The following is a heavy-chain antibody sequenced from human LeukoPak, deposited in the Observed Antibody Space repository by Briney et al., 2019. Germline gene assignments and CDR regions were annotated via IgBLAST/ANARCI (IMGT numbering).Heavy chain of an antibody. CDR1: GFTFSRYW. Sequence: GGSLRLSCAASGFTFSRYWMSWVRQIPRKGLEWVANIKQDGGEIYYVDSVKGRFTISRDNAKSSLYLQMNSLRAGDTAVYYCARDKGDYGTSGSLFVFGGQGTLVTVSS. D-gene: IGHD3-22*01. CDR3: ARDKGDYGTSGSLFVF. J-gene: IGHJ4*02. V-gene: IGHV3-7*03. CDR2: IKQDGGEI.